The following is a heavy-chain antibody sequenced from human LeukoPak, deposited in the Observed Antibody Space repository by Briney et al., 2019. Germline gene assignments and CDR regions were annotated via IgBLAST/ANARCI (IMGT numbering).Heavy chain of an antibody. CDR3: ARGSGDFWSGYSPPYYFDY. CDR2: IYSGGST. V-gene: IGHV3-66*02. D-gene: IGHD3-3*01. Sequence: PGGSLRLSCAASGFTVSSNYMSWVRQAPGKGLEWVSVIYSGGSTYYADSVKGRFTISRDNSKNTLYLQMNSLRAEDTAVYYCARGSGDFWSGYSPPYYFDYWGQGTLVTVPS. CDR1: GFTVSSNY. J-gene: IGHJ4*02.